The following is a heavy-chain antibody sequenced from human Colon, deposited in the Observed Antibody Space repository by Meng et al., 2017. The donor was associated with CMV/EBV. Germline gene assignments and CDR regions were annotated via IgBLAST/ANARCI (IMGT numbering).Heavy chain of an antibody. CDR2: IRQGGGET. D-gene: IGHD3-10*01. Sequence: GESLKISCAASAFSFTSFWRAWVRQAPGKGLEWVASIRQGGGETYYGDSMKDRFTISRDNDNDSLFLQMSSLRVEDTAVYYCARWGFSGMFRASGRQAADWLDPWGRGTLVTVSS. CDR3: ARWGFSGMFRASGRQAADWLDP. V-gene: IGHV3-7*01. CDR1: AFSFTSFW. J-gene: IGHJ5*02.